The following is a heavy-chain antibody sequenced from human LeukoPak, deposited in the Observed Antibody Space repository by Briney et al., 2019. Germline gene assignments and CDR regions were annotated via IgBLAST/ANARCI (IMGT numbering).Heavy chain of an antibody. J-gene: IGHJ4*02. CDR3: ARDSSPYCSSTSCYPETGDY. D-gene: IGHD2-2*01. CDR2: ISSSGSTI. V-gene: IGHV3-11*04. CDR1: GFTFSDYY. Sequence: SGGSLRLSCAASGFTFSDYYMSWIRQAPGKGLEWVSYISSSGSTIYYADSVKGRFTISRDNAKNSLYLQMNSLRAEDTAVYYCARDSSPYCSSTSCYPETGDYWGQGTLVTASS.